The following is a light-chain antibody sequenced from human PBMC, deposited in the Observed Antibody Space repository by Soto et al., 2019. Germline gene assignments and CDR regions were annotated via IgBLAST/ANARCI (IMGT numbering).Light chain of an antibody. V-gene: IGLV2-14*03. CDR3: LSYTTSTTYV. CDR2: DVS. J-gene: IGLJ1*01. CDR1: TSDVGAYNH. Sequence: QSVLTQPASVSGSPGQSITISCTGTTSDVGAYNHVSWYQHHPGKAHKLMIYDVSNRPSGVSNRFSGSKSGNTASLTISWLQAEDEADYYCLSYTTSTTYVFGTGTKVTVL.